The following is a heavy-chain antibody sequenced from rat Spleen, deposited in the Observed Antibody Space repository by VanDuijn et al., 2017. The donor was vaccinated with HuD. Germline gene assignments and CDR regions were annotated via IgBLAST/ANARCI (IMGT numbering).Heavy chain of an antibody. V-gene: IGHV2-63*01. CDR1: EFSLTGNN. J-gene: IGHJ2*01. Sequence: QVQLKESGPGLVQPSQTLSLTCTVSEFSLTGNNIHWVRQPPGKGLEWMGRMRYDGDTSYNSALKSRLSISRDTSTNQVFLQMSSLQTDDTGTYYCTRDLYDFDYWGQGLMITVSS. CDR2: MRYDGDT. CDR3: TRDLYDFDY. D-gene: IGHD1-2*01.